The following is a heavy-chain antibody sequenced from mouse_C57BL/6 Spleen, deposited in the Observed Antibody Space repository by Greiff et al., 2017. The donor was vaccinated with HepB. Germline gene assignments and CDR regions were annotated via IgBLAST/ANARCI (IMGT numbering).Heavy chain of an antibody. V-gene: IGHV1-69*01. CDR3: ARSITTVVGNWYFDV. D-gene: IGHD1-1*01. J-gene: IGHJ1*03. Sequence: QVQLQQPGAELVMPGASVKLSCKASGYTFTSYWMHWVKQRPGQGLEWIGEIDPSDSYTNYNQKFKGKSTLTVDKSSSTAYMQLSSLTSEDSAVYYCARSITTVVGNWYFDVWGTGTTVTVSS. CDR1: GYTFTSYW. CDR2: IDPSDSYT.